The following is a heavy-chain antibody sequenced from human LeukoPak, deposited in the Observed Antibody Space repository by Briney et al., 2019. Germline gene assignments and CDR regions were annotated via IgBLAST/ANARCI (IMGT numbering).Heavy chain of an antibody. Sequence: KASETLSLTCTVSGGSISSYYWSWIRQPPGKGLEWIGYIYYSGSTNYNPSLKSRVTISVNTSKNQFSLKLSSVTAADTAVYYCARTDSYYDSSGYWHYYFDYWGQGTLVTVSS. V-gene: IGHV4-59*01. CDR2: IYYSGST. D-gene: IGHD3-22*01. CDR3: ARTDSYYDSSGYWHYYFDY. J-gene: IGHJ4*02. CDR1: GGSISSYY.